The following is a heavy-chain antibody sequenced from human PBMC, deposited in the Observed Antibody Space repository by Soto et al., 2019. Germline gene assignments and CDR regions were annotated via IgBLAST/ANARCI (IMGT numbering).Heavy chain of an antibody. CDR1: SDSISSYY. D-gene: IGHD6-19*01. CDR2: TDYSGNT. V-gene: IGHV4-59*08. J-gene: IGHJ4*02. Sequence: QVQLQESGPGLVRPSETLSLTCTVSSDSISSYYWIWIRQSPGKGLAWIGYTDYSGNTNYNPSLKRRVTISGDTSKNQFSLRLSSVTAADTAVYYCARAVGDPLYYLDYWGQGTLVTVSS. CDR3: ARAVGDPLYYLDY.